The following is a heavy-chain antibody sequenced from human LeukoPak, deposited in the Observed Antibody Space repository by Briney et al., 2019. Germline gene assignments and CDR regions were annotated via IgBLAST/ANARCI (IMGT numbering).Heavy chain of an antibody. Sequence: SQTLSLTCTVSGGSISSGDYYWSWIRQPPGKGLEWIGYIYYSGSTNYNPSLKSRVTISVDTSKNQFSLKLSSVTAADTAVYYCARLPYCSSTSCYMLGRRAWYFDLWGRGTLVTVSS. J-gene: IGHJ2*01. V-gene: IGHV4-30-4*01. CDR1: GGSISSGDYY. CDR2: IYYSGST. CDR3: ARLPYCSSTSCYMLGRRAWYFDL. D-gene: IGHD2-2*01.